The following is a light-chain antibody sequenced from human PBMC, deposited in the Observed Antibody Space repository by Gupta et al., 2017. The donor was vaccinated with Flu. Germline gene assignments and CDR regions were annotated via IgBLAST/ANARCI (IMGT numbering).Light chain of an antibody. CDR2: KAS. Sequence: DIQMTQPPSTLSASVGDRVTITCRASHSISSGVAWYQQKPGKAPKLLIYKASSLETGVPSRFSGSGSGTEFTLTISSLQPDDLATYYCQQYNNYSRTFGQGTKVEIK. V-gene: IGKV1-5*03. CDR1: HSISSG. J-gene: IGKJ1*01. CDR3: QQYNNYSRT.